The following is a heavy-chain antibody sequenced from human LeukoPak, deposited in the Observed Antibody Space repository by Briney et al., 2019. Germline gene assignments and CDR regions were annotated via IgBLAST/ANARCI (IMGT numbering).Heavy chain of an antibody. V-gene: IGHV4-39*01. J-gene: IGHJ5*02. Sequence: SETLSLTCTVSGGSISSSSYYWGWISQPPGKGLQWIGSIYYSGSTYYNPSLKSRVTISVDTSKNQFSLKLSSVTAADTAVYYCAAVDDYGDYVTGFDPWGQGTLVTVSS. D-gene: IGHD4-17*01. CDR3: AAVDDYGDYVTGFDP. CDR1: GGSISSSSYY. CDR2: IYYSGST.